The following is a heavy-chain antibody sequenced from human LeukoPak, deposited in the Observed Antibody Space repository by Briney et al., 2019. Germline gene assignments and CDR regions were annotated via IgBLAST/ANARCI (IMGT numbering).Heavy chain of an antibody. V-gene: IGHV4-59*01. CDR3: ARTSSYYDILTDLHQYYFDY. D-gene: IGHD3-9*01. Sequence: SETLSLTCTVSGGSISSYYWSWIRQPPGKGLEWIGFIYHSGGTNYSPSLNSRVTISLDTSKNLFSLRLSSVTASDTAVYYCARTSSYYDILTDLHQYYFDYWGQGTLVTVSS. J-gene: IGHJ4*02. CDR1: GGSISSYY. CDR2: IYHSGGT.